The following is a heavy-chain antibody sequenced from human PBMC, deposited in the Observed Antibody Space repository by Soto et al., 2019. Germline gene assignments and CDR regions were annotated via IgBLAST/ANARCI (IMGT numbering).Heavy chain of an antibody. CDR2: IDSNGGT. CDR1: YDSSSSYK. CDR3: VRQGFGRLHGLVDV. J-gene: IGHJ6*02. V-gene: IGHV4-59*08. Sequence: SDTLSLTCTVSYDSSSSYKWRCIRQPPGRRLEWIGYIDSNGGTSYNPSLHSRVTISIDTSTKQFSLKLSFVTAADTAVYYCVRQGFGRLHGLVDVWGQGTTVT. D-gene: IGHD3-10*01.